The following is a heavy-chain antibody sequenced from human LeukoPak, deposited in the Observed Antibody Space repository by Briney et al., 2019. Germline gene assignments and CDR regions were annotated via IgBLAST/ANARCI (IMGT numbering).Heavy chain of an antibody. CDR2: ISSSSSYI. CDR1: GFTFSAYA. CDR3: ASGEDYYYYMDV. D-gene: IGHD3-10*01. Sequence: GGSLRLSCAASGFTFSAYAMAWVRQAPGKGLEWVSSISSSSSYIYYADSVKGRFTISRDNAKNSLYLQMNSLRAEDTAVYYCASGEDYYYYMDVWGKGTTVTVSS. J-gene: IGHJ6*03. V-gene: IGHV3-21*01.